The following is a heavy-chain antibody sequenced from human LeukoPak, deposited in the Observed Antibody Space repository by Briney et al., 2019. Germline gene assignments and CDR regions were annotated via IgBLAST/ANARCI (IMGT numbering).Heavy chain of an antibody. D-gene: IGHD6-19*01. CDR3: ARDRSSGWSSDY. Sequence: SGGSLRLSCAASGFTFNTYGMHWVRQAPGKGLEWVAVISHDESNKYYADSVKGRFTISRDNAKNSLYLQMNSLRAEDTAVYYCARDRSSGWSSDYWGQGTLVTVSS. J-gene: IGHJ4*02. V-gene: IGHV3-30*03. CDR2: ISHDESNK. CDR1: GFTFNTYG.